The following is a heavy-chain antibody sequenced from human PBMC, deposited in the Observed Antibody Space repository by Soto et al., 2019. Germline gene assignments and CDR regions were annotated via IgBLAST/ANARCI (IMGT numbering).Heavy chain of an antibody. V-gene: IGHV4-34*01. Sequence: SETLSLTCAVYGGSFSGYYWRWIRQPPGQGLEWIGEINHSGSTNYNPSLNSRVTISVDTSKYQFSVKLSSGPAADTAVYYCSCYSDPWGQGTLVTVSS. CDR2: INHSGST. D-gene: IGHD2-21*01. J-gene: IGHJ5*02. CDR3: SCYSDP. CDR1: GGSFSGYY.